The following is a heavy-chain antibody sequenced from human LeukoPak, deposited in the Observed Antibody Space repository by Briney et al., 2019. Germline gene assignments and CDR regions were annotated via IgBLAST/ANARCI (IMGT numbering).Heavy chain of an antibody. Sequence: ASVKVSCKASGGTFSSYAISWVRQAPGQGLEWMGGIIPIFGTANYAQKFQGRVTITTDESASTAYMELSSLRSEDTAVYYCARPSLGGYSYGYSYWGQGTLVTVSS. CDR1: GGTFSSYA. CDR3: ARPSLGGYSYGYSY. V-gene: IGHV1-69*05. J-gene: IGHJ4*02. D-gene: IGHD5-18*01. CDR2: IIPIFGTA.